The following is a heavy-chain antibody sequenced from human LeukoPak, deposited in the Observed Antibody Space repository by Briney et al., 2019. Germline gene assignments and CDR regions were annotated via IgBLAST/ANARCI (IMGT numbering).Heavy chain of an antibody. J-gene: IGHJ5*02. CDR1: GYTFTGYY. CDR2: INPNSGGT. V-gene: IGHV1-2*02. D-gene: IGHD6-19*01. CDR3: ARGGLVIAVAGYNWFDP. Sequence: GASVKVSCKASGYTFTGYYMHWVRQAPGQGLEWMRWINPNSGGTNYAQKFQGRVTMTRDTSISTAYMELSRLRSDDTAVYYCARGGLVIAVAGYNWFDPWGQGTLVTVSS.